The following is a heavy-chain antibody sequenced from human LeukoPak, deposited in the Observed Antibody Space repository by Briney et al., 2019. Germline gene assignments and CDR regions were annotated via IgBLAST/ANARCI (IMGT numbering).Heavy chain of an antibody. CDR2: INHSGST. CDR1: GGSFSGYY. Sequence: PSETLSLTCAVYGGSFSGYYWSWIRQPPGKGLEWIGEINHSGSTNYNPSLKSRVTISVDTSKNQFSLKLSSVTAADTAVYYCERGPPQIDAFDIWGQGTMVTVSS. CDR3: ERGPPQIDAFDI. V-gene: IGHV4-34*01. J-gene: IGHJ3*02.